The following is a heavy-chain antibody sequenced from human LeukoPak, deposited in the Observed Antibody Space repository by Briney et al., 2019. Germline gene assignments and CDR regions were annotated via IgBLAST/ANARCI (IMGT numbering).Heavy chain of an antibody. CDR2: IKSDGSST. Sequence: GGSLRLSCAASGFTFSNYWMHWVRQAPGKGPVWVSRIKSDGSSTRFADSVQGRFTISRDNGKNTLYLQMNSLRAEDTAVYYCARGGDSSNWYPGYFDYWGQGALVTASS. CDR1: GFTFSNYW. J-gene: IGHJ4*02. D-gene: IGHD6-13*01. V-gene: IGHV3-74*01. CDR3: ARGGDSSNWYPGYFDY.